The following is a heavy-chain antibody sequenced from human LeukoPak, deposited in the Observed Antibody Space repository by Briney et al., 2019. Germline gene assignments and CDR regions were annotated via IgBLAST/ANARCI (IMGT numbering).Heavy chain of an antibody. V-gene: IGHV3-7*01. CDR1: GFTFSSSW. Sequence: PGGSLRLSCAASGFTFSSSWMTWVRQAPGKGLEWVANMNQVGGEIYYMDSVKGRFTISRDNAKNSLYLQMNSLRAEDTAVYYCASRRDGYNYGNYYFDYWGQGTLVTVSS. CDR2: MNQVGGEI. D-gene: IGHD5-24*01. CDR3: ASRRDGYNYGNYYFDY. J-gene: IGHJ4*02.